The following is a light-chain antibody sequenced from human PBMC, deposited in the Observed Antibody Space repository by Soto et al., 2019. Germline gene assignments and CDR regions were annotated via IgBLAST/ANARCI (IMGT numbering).Light chain of an antibody. CDR2: GAS. V-gene: IGKV3-20*01. CDR3: QQYGSSGT. J-gene: IGKJ1*01. CDR1: QSVSSSY. Sequence: PGERVTLSCRASQSVSSSYLTWYQQKPGQAPRLLIYGASNRATGIPDRFSGSGSGTDFPLTISRLEPEDFAVDYCQQYGSSGTFGQGTKVDIK.